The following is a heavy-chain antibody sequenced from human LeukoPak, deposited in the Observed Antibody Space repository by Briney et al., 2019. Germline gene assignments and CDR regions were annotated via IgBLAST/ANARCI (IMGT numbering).Heavy chain of an antibody. V-gene: IGHV1-24*01. CDR1: RYTLTELS. Sequence: ASVKVSCKVSRYTLTELSMHWVRQAPGKGLEWMGGFDPEDGETIYAQKFQGRVTITADKSTSTAYMELSSLRSEDTAVYYCASAVAAAGTGRFDYWGQGTLVTVSS. J-gene: IGHJ4*02. CDR2: FDPEDGET. D-gene: IGHD6-13*01. CDR3: ASAVAAAGTGRFDY.